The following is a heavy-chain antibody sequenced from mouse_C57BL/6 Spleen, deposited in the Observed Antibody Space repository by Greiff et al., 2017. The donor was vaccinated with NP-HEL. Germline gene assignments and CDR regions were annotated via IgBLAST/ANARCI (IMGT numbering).Heavy chain of an antibody. D-gene: IGHD1-1*01. CDR2: ISDGGSYT. CDR1: GFTFSSYA. CDR3: AREGGITTVVPHWYFDV. V-gene: IGHV5-4*01. J-gene: IGHJ1*03. Sequence: EVQGVESGGGLVKPGGSLKLSCAASGFTFSSYAMSWVRQTPEKRLEWVATISDGGSYTYYPDNVKGRFTISRDNAKNNLYLQMSHLKSEDTAMYYCAREGGITTVVPHWYFDVWGTGTTVTVSS.